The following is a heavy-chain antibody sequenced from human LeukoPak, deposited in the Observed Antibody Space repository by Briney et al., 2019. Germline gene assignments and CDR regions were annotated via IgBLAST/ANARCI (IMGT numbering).Heavy chain of an antibody. Sequence: GGSLRLSCAASGFTVSSTYMSWVRQAPGKGLEWVSVIYSGGNIYYIESVKGRFTISRDTSKNTLYLQMNSLRAEDTAVYFCAGRHCSGGGCYFAGAYPFDYWGQGTLVTVSS. CDR2: IYSGGNI. D-gene: IGHD2-15*01. CDR3: AGRHCSGGGCYFAGAYPFDY. CDR1: GFTVSSTY. J-gene: IGHJ4*02. V-gene: IGHV3-53*01.